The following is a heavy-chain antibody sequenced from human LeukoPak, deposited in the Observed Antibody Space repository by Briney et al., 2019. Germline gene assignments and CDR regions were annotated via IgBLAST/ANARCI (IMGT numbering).Heavy chain of an antibody. V-gene: IGHV4-59*01. J-gene: IGHJ3*02. CDR3: ARYIVPADAFDI. CDR2: IYYSGST. D-gene: IGHD2-2*01. Sequence: SETLSLTCTVSGGSISAYYWSWIRQPPGKGLEWIGYIYYSGSTNYNPSLKSRVTISVDTSKDQFSLKLSSVTAADTAVYYCARYIVPADAFDIWGQGTMVTVSS. CDR1: GGSISAYY.